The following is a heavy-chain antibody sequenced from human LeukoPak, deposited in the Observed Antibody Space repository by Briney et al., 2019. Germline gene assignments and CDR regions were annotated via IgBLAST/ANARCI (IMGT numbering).Heavy chain of an antibody. CDR2: ISPSGGST. CDR1: GDTFTGYY. Sequence: ASAKVTCRESGDTFTGYYMHWVRQAPGQGPEWMGVISPSGGSTTYAQKFQGRVTLTRDMSTSTDYLEPSSLRCEDTAVYYCARDNSVRDEAWWFNPWGQGTLVTVSS. V-gene: IGHV1-46*01. D-gene: IGHD5-24*01. J-gene: IGHJ5*02. CDR3: ARDNSVRDEAWWFNP.